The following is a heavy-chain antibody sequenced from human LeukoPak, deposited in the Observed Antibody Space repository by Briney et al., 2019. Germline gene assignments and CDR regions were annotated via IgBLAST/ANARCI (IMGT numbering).Heavy chain of an antibody. CDR3: ARGLFGSSSCYTRDY. J-gene: IGHJ4*02. V-gene: IGHV1-8*01. Sequence: ASVKVSCKSSGYTFTSYDINWVRQATGQGLEWMGWMNPNSGNTGYAQKFQSRVTMTRNTSISTAYMELSSLRSEDTAVYYCARGLFGSSSCYTRDYWGQGTMVTASS. CDR2: MNPNSGNT. D-gene: IGHD2-2*02. CDR1: GYTFTSYD.